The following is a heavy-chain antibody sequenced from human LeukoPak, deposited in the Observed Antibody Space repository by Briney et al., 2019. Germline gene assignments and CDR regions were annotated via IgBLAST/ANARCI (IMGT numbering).Heavy chain of an antibody. Sequence: ASVKVSCKASGYTFSNFDINWVRQSTGQGLEWMGWMNPKTGNTGSAQKLQGRVTISGDTSISTAYMELSSLRSEDTAVYYCVRIDYTNAFDIWGQGTMVTVSS. CDR3: VRIDYTNAFDI. CDR1: GYTFSNFD. D-gene: IGHD4-11*01. J-gene: IGHJ3*02. V-gene: IGHV1-8*01. CDR2: MNPKTGNT.